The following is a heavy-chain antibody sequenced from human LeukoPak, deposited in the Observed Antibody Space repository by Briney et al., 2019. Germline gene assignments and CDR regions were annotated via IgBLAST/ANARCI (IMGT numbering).Heavy chain of an antibody. CDR1: GFTVSSNY. V-gene: IGHV3-7*04. CDR2: IKKDGSEK. Sequence: GGSLRLSCAASGFTVSSNYISWVRQAPGKGLEWVANIKKDGSEKNYVDSAKGRFTISRDNAKNSLYLQMNSLRAEDTAVYYCARDVVVVPLYWGRGTLVTVSS. D-gene: IGHD3-22*01. J-gene: IGHJ4*02. CDR3: ARDVVVVPLY.